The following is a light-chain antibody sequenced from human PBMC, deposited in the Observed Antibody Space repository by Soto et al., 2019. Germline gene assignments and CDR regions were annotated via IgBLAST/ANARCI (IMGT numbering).Light chain of an antibody. CDR2: XXX. CDR3: SSYTDRKHLV. Sequence: QSALTQSPSASGSPGQSVTISCTGTSSDIGGYDSVSWYQHHPGKAPKVMXXXXXXXHXGVPDTFYGYKSGNTASLTVSALQAEDADDYCCSSYTDRKHLVFGTGTKVHVL. CDR1: SSDIGGYDS. V-gene: IGLV2-8*01. J-gene: IGLJ1*01.